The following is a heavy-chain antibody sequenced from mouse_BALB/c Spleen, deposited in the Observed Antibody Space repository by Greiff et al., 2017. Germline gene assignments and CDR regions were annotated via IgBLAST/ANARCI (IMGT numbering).Heavy chain of an antibody. V-gene: IGHV1-87*01. Sequence: VQLQQSGAELARPGASVKLSCKASGYTFTSYWMQWVKQRPGQGLEWIGAIYPGDGDTRYTQKFKGKATLTADKSSSTAYMQLSSLASEDSAVYYCARGITTRRYYFDYWGQGTTLTVSS. J-gene: IGHJ2*01. D-gene: IGHD2-4*01. CDR1: GYTFTSYW. CDR3: ARGITTRRYYFDY. CDR2: IYPGDGDT.